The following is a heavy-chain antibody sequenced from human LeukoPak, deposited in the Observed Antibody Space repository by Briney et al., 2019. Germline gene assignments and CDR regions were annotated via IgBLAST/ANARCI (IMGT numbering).Heavy chain of an antibody. CDR3: AKDSGGTAQPPDFDY. J-gene: IGHJ4*02. CDR1: GFTFSSYG. CDR2: ISGSGGST. D-gene: IGHD3-16*01. Sequence: PGGSLRLSCAASGFTFSSYGMSWVRQAPGKGLEWVSAISGSGGSTYYADSVKGRFTISRDNSKNTLYLQMNSLRAEDTAVYYCAKDSGGTAQPPDFDYWGQGTLVTVSS. V-gene: IGHV3-23*01.